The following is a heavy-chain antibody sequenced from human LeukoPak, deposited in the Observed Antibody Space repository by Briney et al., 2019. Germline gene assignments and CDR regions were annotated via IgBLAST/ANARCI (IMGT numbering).Heavy chain of an antibody. CDR2: IYYSGST. CDR3: ARHRERYSSSWPFDY. D-gene: IGHD6-13*01. Sequence: SETLSLTCTVSGGSISSSSYYWGWIRQPPGKGLEWIGSIYYSGSTYYNPSLKSRVTISVDTSKNQFSLKLSSVTAADTAVYYCARHRERYSSSWPFDYWGQGTLATVSS. J-gene: IGHJ4*02. V-gene: IGHV4-39*01. CDR1: GGSISSSSYY.